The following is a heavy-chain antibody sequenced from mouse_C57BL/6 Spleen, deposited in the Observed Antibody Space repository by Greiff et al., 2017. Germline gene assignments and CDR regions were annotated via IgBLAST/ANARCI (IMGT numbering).Heavy chain of an antibody. D-gene: IGHD2-4*01. V-gene: IGHV1-4*01. CDR2: INPSSGYT. Sequence: QVQLQQSGAELVRPGASVKMSCKASGYTFTSYTMHWVKQRPGQGLEWIGKINPSSGYTKYNQKFKDKATLTADKSSSTAYMQLSSLTSEDSAVYYCARADYDLLAMDYWGQGTSVTVSS. CDR3: ARADYDLLAMDY. CDR1: GYTFTSYT. J-gene: IGHJ4*01.